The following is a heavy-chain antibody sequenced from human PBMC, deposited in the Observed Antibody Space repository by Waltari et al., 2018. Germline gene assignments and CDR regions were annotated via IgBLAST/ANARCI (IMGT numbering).Heavy chain of an antibody. CDR2: ISGSDGRT. J-gene: IGHJ2*01. CDR1: GLPFGSYA. CDR3: AKDLGGFSGSHWYFDL. D-gene: IGHD5-12*01. V-gene: IGHV3-23*04. Sequence: EVQLVASGGGFVPPGGSLRLYCAASGLPFGSYAMIWVRQAPGRGLEWVSSISGSDGRTNYADSSKGRFTISRDNVKNTLFLQMNSLRADDAAVYYCAKDLGGFSGSHWYFDLWGRGTLVTVSS.